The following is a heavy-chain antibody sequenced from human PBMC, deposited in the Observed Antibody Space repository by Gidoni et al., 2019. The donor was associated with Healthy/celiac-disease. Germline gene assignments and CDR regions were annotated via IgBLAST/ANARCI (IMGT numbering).Heavy chain of an antibody. Sequence: QVQLVESGGGLVQPGRSLRLSCSASGFTFSSYGMHWVRQAPGKGLEWVAVISYDGSNKYYADSVKGRFTISRDNSKNTLYLQMNSLRAEDTAVYYCAKDLDCSSTSCYSGAFDIWGQGTMVTVSS. CDR2: ISYDGSNK. D-gene: IGHD2-2*01. CDR3: AKDLDCSSTSCYSGAFDI. J-gene: IGHJ3*02. CDR1: GFTFSSYG. V-gene: IGHV3-30*18.